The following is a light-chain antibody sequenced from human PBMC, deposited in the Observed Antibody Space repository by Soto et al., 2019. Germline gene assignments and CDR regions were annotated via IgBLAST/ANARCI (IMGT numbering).Light chain of an antibody. V-gene: IGLV1-51*01. Sequence: QAVVTQPPSVSAAPGQTVTISCSGSSSNIGKYYVSWYQQLPGEAPKLLIYDSNKRPSGIPERFSASRSGTSATLGITGLQTGDEADYYCGAWDDSLRLYVFGPGTKLTVL. CDR2: DSN. CDR1: SSNIGKYY. CDR3: GAWDDSLRLYV. J-gene: IGLJ1*01.